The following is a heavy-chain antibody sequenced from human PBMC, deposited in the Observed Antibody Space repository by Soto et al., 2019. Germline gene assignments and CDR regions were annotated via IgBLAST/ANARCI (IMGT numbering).Heavy chain of an antibody. J-gene: IGHJ4*02. CDR2: IYYSGST. V-gene: IGHV4-39*01. D-gene: IGHD6-13*01. CDR1: GGSISSSYY. Sequence: PSETLALTCTVSGGSISSSYYWGWIRQPPGKGLEWIGYIYYSGSTNYNPSLKSRVIISVDRSKNQFSLKLSSVTVADTAVYYYATSYGNAWYTYCGQGTQVSVSS. CDR3: ATSYGNAWYTY.